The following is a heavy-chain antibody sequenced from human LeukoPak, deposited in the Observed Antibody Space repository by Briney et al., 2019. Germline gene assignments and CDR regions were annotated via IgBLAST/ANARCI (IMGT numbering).Heavy chain of an antibody. J-gene: IGHJ4*02. Sequence: GGSLRLSCAASGFTFSYYWMHWVRQAPGKRLVWVSRLNSDGSSTNYADSVKGRFTISRDNAKNSLYMQMNSLRAEDTAVYYCATSPFSGYDWRLDYWGQGTLVTVSS. V-gene: IGHV3-74*01. CDR2: LNSDGSST. CDR3: ATSPFSGYDWRLDY. D-gene: IGHD5-12*01. CDR1: GFTFSYYW.